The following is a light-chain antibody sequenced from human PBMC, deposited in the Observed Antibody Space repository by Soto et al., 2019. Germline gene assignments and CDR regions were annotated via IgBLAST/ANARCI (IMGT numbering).Light chain of an antibody. CDR3: QQSYSTLCT. J-gene: IGKJ1*01. CDR2: GAS. V-gene: IGKV3-11*01. Sequence: IGVARSEVTISLSPVERATLSGSASQSVSSYLAWYQQKPGQAPRLLIYGASSRATGIPARFSGSGSGTEFTLTISSLQPEDFATYYCQQSYSTLCTFGQGTKVDI. CDR1: QSVSSY.